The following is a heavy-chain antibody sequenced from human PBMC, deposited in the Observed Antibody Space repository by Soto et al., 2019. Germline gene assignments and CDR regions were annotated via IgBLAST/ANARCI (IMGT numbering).Heavy chain of an antibody. V-gene: IGHV3-30*18. CDR3: AKDLGRSWPEFDY. CDR1: GFTFSSYG. CDR2: ISYDGSNK. J-gene: IGHJ4*02. D-gene: IGHD6-13*01. Sequence: GGSLRLSCAASGFTFSSYGMHWVRQAPGKGLEWVAVISYDGSNKYYADSVKGRFTISRDNSKNTLYLQMNSLRAEDTAVYYCAKDLGRSWPEFDYWGQGTLVTVSS.